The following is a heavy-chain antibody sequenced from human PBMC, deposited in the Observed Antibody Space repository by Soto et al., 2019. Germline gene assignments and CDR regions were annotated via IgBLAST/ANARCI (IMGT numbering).Heavy chain of an antibody. CDR3: ARGQVDTAIHIEY. J-gene: IGHJ4*02. D-gene: IGHD5-18*01. CDR2: INPNSGGT. V-gene: IGHV1-2*04. Sequence: ASVKVSCKASGYTFTGYYMHWVRQAPGQGLEWMGWINPNSGGTNYAQKFQGWVTMTRDTSISTAYMELSRLRSDDTAVYYCARGQVDTAIHIEYWGQGTLVTVSS. CDR1: GYTFTGYY.